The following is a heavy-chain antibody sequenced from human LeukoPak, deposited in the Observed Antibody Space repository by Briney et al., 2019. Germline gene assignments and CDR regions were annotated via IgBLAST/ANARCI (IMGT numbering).Heavy chain of an antibody. V-gene: IGHV3-48*01. CDR2: ISSSSSTI. Sequence: GGSLRLSCAASGFTFSSCSMNWVRQAPGKGLEWVSYISSSSSTIYYADSVKGRFTISRDNAKNSLYLQMNSLRAEDTAVYYCAKEGYSRGYYSYYYMDVWGKGTTVTVSS. CDR3: AKEGYSRGYYSYYYMDV. J-gene: IGHJ6*03. CDR1: GFTFSSCS. D-gene: IGHD6-13*01.